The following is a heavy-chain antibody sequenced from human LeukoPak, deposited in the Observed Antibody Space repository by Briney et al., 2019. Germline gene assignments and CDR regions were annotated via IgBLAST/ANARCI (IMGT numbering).Heavy chain of an antibody. D-gene: IGHD5-18*01. CDR3: AKDRLSSDTAMGPFDY. J-gene: IGHJ4*02. CDR1: GFTFSSYA. Sequence: GGSLRLSCAASGFTFSSYAMSWVRQAPGKGLEWVSAISGSGGSTYYADSVKGRFTISRDNSKNTLYLQMNSLRAEDTAVYYCAKDRLSSDTAMGPFDYWGQGTLVTVSS. CDR2: ISGSGGST. V-gene: IGHV3-23*01.